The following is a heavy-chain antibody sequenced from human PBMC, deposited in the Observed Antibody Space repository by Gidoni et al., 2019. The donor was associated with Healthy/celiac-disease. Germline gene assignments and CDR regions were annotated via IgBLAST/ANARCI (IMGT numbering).Heavy chain of an antibody. CDR1: GGSFRGYY. CDR2: INHSGST. Sequence: QVQLQQWGAGLLKPSETLSLTCAVYGGSFRGYYWSWIRQPPGKGREWIGEINHSGSTNYNPSLKSRVTISVDTSKNQFSLKLSSVTAADTAVYYCARGGSQAAAGTDRYFDHWGQGTLVTVSS. J-gene: IGHJ4*02. CDR3: ARGGSQAAAGTDRYFDH. D-gene: IGHD6-13*01. V-gene: IGHV4-34*01.